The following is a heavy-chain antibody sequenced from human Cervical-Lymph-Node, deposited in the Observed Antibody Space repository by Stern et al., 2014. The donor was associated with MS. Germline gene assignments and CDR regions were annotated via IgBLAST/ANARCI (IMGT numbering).Heavy chain of an antibody. CDR3: ARNRRDTSGYYYFDY. D-gene: IGHD3-22*01. CDR2: ISDYNRNT. J-gene: IGHJ4*02. V-gene: IGHV1-18*01. Sequence: QVQLVQSGAEVKKPGASVKVSCKASGYTFTSYGISWVRQAPGQGLEWMGWISDYNRNTNYARKLQGRVTMTTDTSTSTAYMELRSLRSDDTAVYYCARNRRDTSGYYYFDYWGQGTLVIVSS. CDR1: GYTFTSYG.